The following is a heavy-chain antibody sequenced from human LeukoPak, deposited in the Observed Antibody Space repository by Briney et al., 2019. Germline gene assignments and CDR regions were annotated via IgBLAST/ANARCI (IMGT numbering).Heavy chain of an antibody. CDR3: ARDLLRFLEWLSPFDP. CDR2: INPNSGGT. D-gene: IGHD3-3*01. J-gene: IGHJ5*02. CDR1: GYTFTGYY. V-gene: IGHV1-2*02. Sequence: ASVKVSCKASGYTFTGYYMHWVRQAPGQGLEWMGWINPNSGGTNYAQKFQGRVTMTRDTSISTAYMELSRLRSDDTAVYYCARDLLRFLEWLSPFDPWGQGTLVTVSS.